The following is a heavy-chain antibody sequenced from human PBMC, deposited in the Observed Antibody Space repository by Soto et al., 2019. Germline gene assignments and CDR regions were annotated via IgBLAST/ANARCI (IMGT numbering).Heavy chain of an antibody. CDR1: VFTFSDLY. D-gene: IGHD2-15*01. V-gene: IGHV3-11*06. J-gene: IGHJ4*02. CDR2: ISLSRGYT. CDR3: ARSVDLDY. Sequence: PWGSLRIACVSSVFTFSDLYMSWIRQAPGKGLDWVSYISLSRGYTKYADSVKGRFTISRDNAKNSLYLQMSSLRAEDTSVYYCARSVDLDYWGQGTMVTVSS.